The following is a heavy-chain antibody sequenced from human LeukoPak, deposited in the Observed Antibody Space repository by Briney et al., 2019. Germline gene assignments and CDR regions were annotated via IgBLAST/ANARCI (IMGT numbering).Heavy chain of an antibody. CDR3: ARGSPPSVYYDRSGYYSYYFDY. J-gene: IGHJ4*02. CDR1: GYKFTNYG. Sequence: GASVKVSCKASGYKFTNYGISWVRQAPGQGLEWMGWISPYNGNTIYAQKLQGRVTMTTDTSTSTAYVELRSLRSDDTAVYSCARGSPPSVYYDRSGYYSYYFDYWGQGTLVTVSS. V-gene: IGHV1-18*01. D-gene: IGHD3-22*01. CDR2: ISPYNGNT.